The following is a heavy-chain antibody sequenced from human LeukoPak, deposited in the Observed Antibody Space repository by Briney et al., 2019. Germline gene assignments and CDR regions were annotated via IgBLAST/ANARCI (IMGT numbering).Heavy chain of an antibody. D-gene: IGHD4-17*01. CDR3: IRVRHGVSFDC. V-gene: IGHV3-72*01. CDR2: IRNEANGYTT. J-gene: IGHJ4*02. CDR1: GFNFISLY. Sequence: GGSLRLSCVAPGFNFISLYMDWVRQAPGKGLEWVGRIRNEANGYTTDYGTSVRGRFTISRDDSKNSLFLQMNGLKTEDTAAYYCIRVRHGVSFDCWGQGSLVTVSS.